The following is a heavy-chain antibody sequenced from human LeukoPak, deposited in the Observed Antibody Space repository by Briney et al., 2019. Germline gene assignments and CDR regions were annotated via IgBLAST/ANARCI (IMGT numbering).Heavy chain of an antibody. D-gene: IGHD2-15*01. V-gene: IGHV3-23*01. CDR2: ISGSGDST. CDR3: AKDAHPARESVASWYYDY. CDR1: GFTFSSYA. J-gene: IGHJ4*02. Sequence: PGGSLRLSCAVSGFTFSSYAMSWVRQAPGKGLEWVSAISGSGDSTNYADSVRGRFTISRDNSKNTLYLQMNTLRAEDTAVYYCAKDAHPARESVASWYYDYWGQGTLVTVSS.